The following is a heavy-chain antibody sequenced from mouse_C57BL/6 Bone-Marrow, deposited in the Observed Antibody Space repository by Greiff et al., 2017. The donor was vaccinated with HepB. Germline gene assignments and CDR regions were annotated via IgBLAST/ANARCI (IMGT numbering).Heavy chain of an antibody. D-gene: IGHD4-1*01. J-gene: IGHJ2*01. CDR3: AKTGTSDY. CDR2: IYPGDGDT. Sequence: VQLQQSGAELVRPGTSVKVSCKASGYAFTNYLIEWVKQRPGQGLEWIGRIYPGDGDTNYNGKFKGKATLTADKSSSTAYMQLSSLTSEDSAVYFCAKTGTSDYWGQGTTLTVSS. CDR1: GYAFTNYL. V-gene: IGHV1-54*01.